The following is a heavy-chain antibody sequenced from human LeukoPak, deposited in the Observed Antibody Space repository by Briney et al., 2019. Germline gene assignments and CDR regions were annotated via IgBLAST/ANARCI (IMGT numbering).Heavy chain of an antibody. V-gene: IGHV4-59*01. CDR3: ARGEGGSYGGFIDY. CDR2: IYNSGST. CDR1: GCSISSYY. Sequence: SETLSLTCTVSGCSISSYYWSWIRQPPGKGLEWIGYIYNSGSTDYNPSLKRRVTISVDTSKNQFSLKLRSVTAADTAVYYCARGEGGSYGGFIDYWGQGNLVTVSS. D-gene: IGHD1-26*01. J-gene: IGHJ4*02.